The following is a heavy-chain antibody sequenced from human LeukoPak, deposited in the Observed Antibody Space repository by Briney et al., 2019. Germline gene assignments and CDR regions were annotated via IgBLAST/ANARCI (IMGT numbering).Heavy chain of an antibody. D-gene: IGHD3-22*01. CDR3: ARALGNYDSGELFDY. Sequence: ASVKVSCKASGYTFTSYGISWVRQAPGQGLEWMGWISAYNGNTNYAQKLQGRVTMTTDTSTSTAYMELRSLRSDDTAVYYCARALGNYDSGELFDYWGQGTLVTVSS. V-gene: IGHV1-18*01. J-gene: IGHJ4*02. CDR2: ISAYNGNT. CDR1: GYTFTSYG.